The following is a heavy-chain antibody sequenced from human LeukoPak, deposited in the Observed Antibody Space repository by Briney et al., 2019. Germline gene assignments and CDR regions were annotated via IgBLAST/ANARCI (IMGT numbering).Heavy chain of an antibody. CDR1: GGSISRSTYY. CDR2: IYYSGRT. J-gene: IGHJ3*02. CDR3: ARPTTLNTLYAFDI. D-gene: IGHD4-17*01. V-gene: IGHV4-39*01. Sequence: SETLSLTCTVSGGSISRSTYYWGWIRQPPGKGLEWIGSIYYSGRTYYNPSVKSRVTISVDTSKNQFSLKLNSVTAADTAVYYCARPTTLNTLYAFDIWGKGTMVTVSS.